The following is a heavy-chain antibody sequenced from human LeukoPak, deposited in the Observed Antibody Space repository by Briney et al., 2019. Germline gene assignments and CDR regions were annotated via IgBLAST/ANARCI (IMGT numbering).Heavy chain of an antibody. Sequence: SETLSLTCTVPGGSISSSSYYWGWIRQPPRKGLEWVGTISYSGSTYYNPSLKSRFTISVDTSKNQFSLKLSSVTAADTAVYYCARTLTTGYYHYGMDVWGQGTTVTVSS. CDR3: ARTLTTGYYHYGMDV. D-gene: IGHD1-14*01. J-gene: IGHJ6*02. V-gene: IGHV4-39*01. CDR2: ISYSGST. CDR1: GGSISSSSYY.